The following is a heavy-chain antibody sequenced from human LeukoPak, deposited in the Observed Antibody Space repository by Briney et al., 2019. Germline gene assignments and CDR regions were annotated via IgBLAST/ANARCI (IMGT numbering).Heavy chain of an antibody. V-gene: IGHV3-21*01. D-gene: IGHD3-16*01. J-gene: IGHJ4*02. CDR1: GFTFSSYS. CDR2: ISSSSSYI. Sequence: GGSLRLSCAASGFTFSSYSMNWVRQAPGKGLEWVSSISSSSSYIYYADSVKGRFTISRDNAKDSLYLQMNSLRAEDTAVYYCARAVRITSIYAYWGQGTLVTVSS. CDR3: ARAVRITSIYAY.